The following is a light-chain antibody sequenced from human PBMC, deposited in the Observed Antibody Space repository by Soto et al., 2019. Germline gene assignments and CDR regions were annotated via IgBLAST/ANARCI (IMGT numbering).Light chain of an antibody. CDR2: KAS. CDR1: QRVRSW. J-gene: IGKJ1*01. V-gene: IGKV1-5*03. CDR3: QHYNGAPRA. Sequence: DIQMTQSPSTLSAFVGDRVTITCRASQRVRSWVAWHQQKPGKAPKMLIYKASSLESGVPSRFSGSGFGTEFTLTISSLQPDDFATYYCQHYNGAPRAFGQGTKVEV.